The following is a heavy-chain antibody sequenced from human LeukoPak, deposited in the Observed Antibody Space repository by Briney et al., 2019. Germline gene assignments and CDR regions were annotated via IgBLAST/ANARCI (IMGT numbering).Heavy chain of an antibody. D-gene: IGHD6-6*01. CDR1: GYTINNYD. V-gene: IGHV1-8*01. Sequence: ASVKVSCKASGYTINNYDINWVRQATGQGLEWMGWMNPNSGNTDYAQKFQGRVTITWNTSISTVYMELTSLTSEDTAVYYCAREGYSSSSGPRNNWFDPWGQGTLVTVSS. CDR2: MNPNSGNT. J-gene: IGHJ5*02. CDR3: AREGYSSSSGPRNNWFDP.